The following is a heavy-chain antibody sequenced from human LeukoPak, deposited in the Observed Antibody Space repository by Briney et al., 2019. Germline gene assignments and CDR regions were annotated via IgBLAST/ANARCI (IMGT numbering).Heavy chain of an antibody. Sequence: ASVKVSCKASGFTFTSYGFSWVRQAPGQGLEWMGWISAHNGNTNYAQKLQGRVTMTTDTSTSTAYMELMSLRSDDTAVYYCARDRDVGSAGDFNYWGQGTLVTVSS. V-gene: IGHV1-18*01. CDR2: ISAHNGNT. J-gene: IGHJ4*02. CDR3: ARDRDVGSAGDFNY. D-gene: IGHD6-25*01. CDR1: GFTFTSYG.